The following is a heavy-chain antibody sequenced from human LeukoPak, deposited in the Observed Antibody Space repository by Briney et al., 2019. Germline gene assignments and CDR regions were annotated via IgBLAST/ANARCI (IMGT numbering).Heavy chain of an antibody. CDR2: INHSGST. CDR3: ARRMYSSSWYVGREYYYYYGMDV. J-gene: IGHJ6*02. V-gene: IGHV4-34*01. CDR1: GGSFSGYY. D-gene: IGHD6-13*01. Sequence: PSETLSLTCAVYGGSFSGYYWSWIRQPPGKGLGWIGEINHSGSTNYNPSLKSRVTISVDTSKNQFSLKLSSVTAADTAVYYCARRMYSSSWYVGREYYYYYGMDVWGQGTTVTVSS.